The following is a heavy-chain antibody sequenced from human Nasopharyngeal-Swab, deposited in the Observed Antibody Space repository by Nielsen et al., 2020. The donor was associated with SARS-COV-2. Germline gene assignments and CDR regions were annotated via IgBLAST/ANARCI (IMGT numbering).Heavy chain of an antibody. CDR3: ARDYWWSFDY. D-gene: IGHD2-15*01. Sequence: GGSLRLSCAASGFPFSYYWMTWLRQAPWKGLELVAIIKPDGSEKYYVDSVKGRFNISRDNAKNSLYLQMNSLRAEDTAVYYCARDYWWSFDYWGQGTLVTVSS. J-gene: IGHJ4*02. CDR1: GFPFSYYW. V-gene: IGHV3-7*03. CDR2: IKPDGSEK.